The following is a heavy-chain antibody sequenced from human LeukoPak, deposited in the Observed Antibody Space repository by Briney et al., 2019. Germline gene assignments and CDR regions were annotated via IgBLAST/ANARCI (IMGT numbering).Heavy chain of an antibody. CDR2: MNPNSGNT. CDR1: GYTFTSYD. CDR3: ACYDFWSGYFSEYGMDV. J-gene: IGHJ6*02. D-gene: IGHD3-3*01. V-gene: IGHV1-8*01. Sequence: ASVKVSCKASGYTFTSYDINWVRQATGQGLEWMGWMNPNSGNTGYAQKFQGRVTMTRNTSISTAYMELSSLRSEDTAVYYCACYDFWSGYFSEYGMDVWGQGTTVTVSS.